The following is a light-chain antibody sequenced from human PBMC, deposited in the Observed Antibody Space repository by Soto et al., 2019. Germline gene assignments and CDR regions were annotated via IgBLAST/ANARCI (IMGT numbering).Light chain of an antibody. CDR3: LRSYSGDVV. CDR1: TGAVTSGHY. Sequence: QAVVTQDPSLTVSPGGTVTLTCGSSTGAVTSGHYPYWFQQKPGQAPRTLIYDTRNKHSWTPARFSGSLLGGKAALTLSGAQPEDEAEYYCLRSYSGDVVFGGGTKLTVL. V-gene: IGLV7-46*01. CDR2: DTR. J-gene: IGLJ2*01.